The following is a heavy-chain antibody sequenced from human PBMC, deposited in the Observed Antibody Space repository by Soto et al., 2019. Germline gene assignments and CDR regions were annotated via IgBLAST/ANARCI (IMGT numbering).Heavy chain of an antibody. CDR1: GVTVSNNY. D-gene: IGHD4-17*01. CDR3: ARNVPVTTLGY. V-gene: IGHV3-66*01. Sequence: EVKLVESGGGLVQPGGSLRLSCAASGVTVSNNYMTWVRQAPGKGLELVSSIYSTGNTFYADSVKGRFTISRDNSKNTLYLQMNRRRVEDTAVYYCARNVPVTTLGYWGQGTLVTVSS. CDR2: IYSTGNT. J-gene: IGHJ4*02.